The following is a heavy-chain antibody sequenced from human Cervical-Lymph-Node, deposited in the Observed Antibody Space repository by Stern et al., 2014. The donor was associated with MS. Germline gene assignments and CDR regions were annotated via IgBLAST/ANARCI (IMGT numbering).Heavy chain of an antibody. J-gene: IGHJ4*02. CDR2: VHYSGTT. CDR1: GGSISSYY. V-gene: IGHV4-59*08. D-gene: IGHD3-3*01. Sequence: QLQLQESGPGLVKPSETLSLTCSVSGGSISSYYWNWIRQPPGKGLEWIANVHYSGTTNYNPSLKSLVTILLDTSMNKISLKLTSVTAADTAVYYCAGSGTYYPDYWGQGILVTVSS. CDR3: AGSGTYYPDY.